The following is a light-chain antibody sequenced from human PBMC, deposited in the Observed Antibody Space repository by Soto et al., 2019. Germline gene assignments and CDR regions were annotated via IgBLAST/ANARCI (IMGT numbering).Light chain of an antibody. CDR2: NNN. CDR3: AAWDDSLNGRYV. V-gene: IGLV1-44*01. J-gene: IGLJ1*01. Sequence: QSVLTQPPSASGTPGQRVTISCSGGSSNIGTNAVNWYQQLPGTAPKLLIYNNNQRPSGVPDRFSGSKSGTSASLAISGLQSEDEAYYYCAAWDDSLNGRYVFGTGTKVTVL. CDR1: SSNIGTNA.